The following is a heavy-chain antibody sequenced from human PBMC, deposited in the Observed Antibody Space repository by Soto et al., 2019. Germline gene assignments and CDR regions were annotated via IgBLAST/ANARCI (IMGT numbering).Heavy chain of an antibody. D-gene: IGHD2-15*01. CDR2: IYYSGST. CDR1: GGSISSGDYY. J-gene: IGHJ5*02. Sequence: QVQLQESGPGLVKPSQTLSLTCTVSGGSISSGDYYWSWIRQPPGKGLEWIGYIYYSGSTYCNPSLKSRVTISVDTSKNQFSLKLSSVTAADTAVYYCARAGLVVVAANWFDPWGQGTLVTVSS. V-gene: IGHV4-30-4*01. CDR3: ARAGLVVVAANWFDP.